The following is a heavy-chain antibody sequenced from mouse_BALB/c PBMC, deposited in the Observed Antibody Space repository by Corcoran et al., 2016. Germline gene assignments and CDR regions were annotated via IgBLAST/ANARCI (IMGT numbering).Heavy chain of an antibody. Sequence: EVQLQQSGAELVTPGASVKLCCTAAGFNSKDTYMHWVKQRPEQGLEWIGRIDPANGNTKYDPKFQGKATITADTYSNTAYLQLSSLTSEDTAVYYCANWDWYFDVWGAGTTVTVSS. CDR1: GFNSKDTY. D-gene: IGHD4-1*01. V-gene: IGHV14-3*02. CDR3: ANWDWYFDV. J-gene: IGHJ1*01. CDR2: IDPANGNT.